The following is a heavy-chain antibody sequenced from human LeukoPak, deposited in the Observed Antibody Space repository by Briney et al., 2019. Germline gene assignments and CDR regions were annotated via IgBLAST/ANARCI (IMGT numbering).Heavy chain of an antibody. J-gene: IGHJ4*02. D-gene: IGHD5-18*01. CDR1: GFTFSSYG. CDR2: IWKDGSNK. CDR3: ARDRGYSYGHPFDY. V-gene: IGHV3-33*01. Sequence: GGSLRLSCAASGFTFSSYGMHWVRQAPGKGLEWVALIWKDGSNKYYAESVKGRFTISRDNPKNTLYLQMNSLRAEDTAVYYCARDRGYSYGHPFDYWGQGTLVTVSS.